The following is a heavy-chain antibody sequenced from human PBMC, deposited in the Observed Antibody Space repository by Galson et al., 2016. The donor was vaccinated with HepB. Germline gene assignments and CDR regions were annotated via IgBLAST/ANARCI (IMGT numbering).Heavy chain of an antibody. J-gene: IGHJ6*02. D-gene: IGHD3-3*01. Sequence: SLRLSCAGSGFTFDDYAMHWVRQAPGKGLEWVSGISWNSASTYYADSVKGRFTISRDNSKNTLYLQMNSLRAEDTAVYYCAKDLGFLEWLFFDSYYYYGMDVWGQGTTVAVSS. CDR2: ISWNSAST. CDR3: AKDLGFLEWLFFDSYYYYGMDV. CDR1: GFTFDDYA. V-gene: IGHV3-9*01.